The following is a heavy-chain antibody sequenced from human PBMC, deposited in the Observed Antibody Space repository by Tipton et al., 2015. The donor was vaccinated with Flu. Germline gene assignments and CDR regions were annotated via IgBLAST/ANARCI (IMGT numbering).Heavy chain of an antibody. Sequence: LSCAASGFTFSSYGMHWVRQAPGRGLEWVAVISYDGSNKYYADSVKGRFTISRDNSKNTLYLQMNSLRAEDTAVYYCAKARELLWFGELSNWGQGTLVTVSS. D-gene: IGHD3-10*01. CDR3: AKARELLWFGELSN. CDR2: ISYDGSNK. J-gene: IGHJ4*02. CDR1: GFTFSSYG. V-gene: IGHV3-30*18.